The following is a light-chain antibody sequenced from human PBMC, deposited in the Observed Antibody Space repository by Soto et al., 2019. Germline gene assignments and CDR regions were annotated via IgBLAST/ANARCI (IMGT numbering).Light chain of an antibody. CDR2: GAS. V-gene: IGKV3-20*01. CDR3: QQYDSSGT. J-gene: IGKJ1*01. CDR1: QSVTTY. Sequence: EIVLTQSPGTLSLSPGERATLSCRASQSVTTYLVWYQQKPGRAPSLLIFGASNRATGVPARISGSGSGTDFTLTISRLEPEDFAVYYCQQYDSSGTFGQGTKVDIK.